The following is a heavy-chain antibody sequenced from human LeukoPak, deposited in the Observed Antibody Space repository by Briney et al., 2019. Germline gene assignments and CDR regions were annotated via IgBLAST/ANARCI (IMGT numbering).Heavy chain of an antibody. Sequence: GGSLRLSCAASGFTFSSYSMSWVRQAPGKGLEWVSVIYSGGSTYYADSVKGRFTISRDNSKNTLYLQMNSLRAEDTAVYYCARHLGRYCTSTSCYPWFDPWGQGTLVTVSS. CDR1: GFTFSSYS. J-gene: IGHJ5*02. CDR3: ARHLGRYCTSTSCYPWFDP. CDR2: IYSGGST. D-gene: IGHD2-2*01. V-gene: IGHV3-66*04.